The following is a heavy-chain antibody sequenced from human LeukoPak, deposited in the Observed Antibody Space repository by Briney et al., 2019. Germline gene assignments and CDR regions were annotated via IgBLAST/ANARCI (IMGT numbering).Heavy chain of an antibody. V-gene: IGHV4-59*01. Sequence: SETLSLTCTASGGSISSYYWSWIRQPPGKGLEWIGYIYYSGSTNYNPSLKSRVTISVDTSKNQFSLKLSSVTAADTAIYYCVGYTSGWYVNYWGQGTLVTVSS. D-gene: IGHD6-19*01. CDR1: GGSISSYY. J-gene: IGHJ4*02. CDR3: VGYTSGWYVNY. CDR2: IYYSGST.